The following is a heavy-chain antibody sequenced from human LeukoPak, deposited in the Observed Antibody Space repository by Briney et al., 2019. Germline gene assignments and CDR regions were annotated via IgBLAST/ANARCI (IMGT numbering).Heavy chain of an antibody. J-gene: IGHJ6*03. CDR1: GFTYDDYA. V-gene: IGHV3-9*01. CDR3: AKAGDYNYYYYMDV. Sequence: GGSLRLSCAASGFTYDDYAMHWVRQAPGKGLEWVSGISWNSGSIGYADSVKGRFTISRDNAKHSLYLQMNSLRAEDTALYYCAKAGDYNYYYYMDVWGKGTTVTVSS. CDR2: ISWNSGSI. D-gene: IGHD2-21*02.